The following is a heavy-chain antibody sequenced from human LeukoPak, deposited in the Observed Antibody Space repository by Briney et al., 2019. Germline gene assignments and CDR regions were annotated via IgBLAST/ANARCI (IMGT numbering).Heavy chain of an antibody. CDR2: IYYSGST. J-gene: IGHJ4*02. V-gene: IGHV4-39*02. CDR1: GGSISSSSYY. Sequence: SETLSLTCTVPGGSISSSSYYWGWIRQPPGKGLEWIGSIYYSGSTYYNPSLKSRVTISVDTSKNQFPLKLSSVTAADTAVYYCARDSSSWSFDYWGQGTLVTVSS. CDR3: ARDSSSWSFDY. D-gene: IGHD6-13*01.